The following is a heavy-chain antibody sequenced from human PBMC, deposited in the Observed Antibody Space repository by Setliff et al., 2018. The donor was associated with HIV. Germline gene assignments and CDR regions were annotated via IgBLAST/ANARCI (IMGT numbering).Heavy chain of an antibody. D-gene: IGHD6-6*01. CDR2: INVDGSSI. V-gene: IGHV3-74*01. Sequence: GESLRLSCAASGFTFTDYWMHWVRQVPGQGLVWVPRINVDGSSISYADSVKGRFTISRDNAKNTLFLQMNSLRAEDTAVYYCARLPQDVRSSIDFWGQGTLVTVSS. CDR3: ARLPQDVRSSIDF. CDR1: GFTFTDYW. J-gene: IGHJ4*02.